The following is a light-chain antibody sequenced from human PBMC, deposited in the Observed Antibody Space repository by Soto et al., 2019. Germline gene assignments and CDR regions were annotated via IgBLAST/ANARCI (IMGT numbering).Light chain of an antibody. V-gene: IGLV2-23*01. Sequence: LAQPASVSGSPGQSITISCTGTSSDVGAYNSVSWYQQHPHKAPQVIIYKGTQRPSGISNRFSGSTSGTVASLTISGLQADDEADYFCCSSAPESTYVFGTGTQVTVL. CDR2: KGT. CDR3: CSSAPESTYV. CDR1: SSDVGAYNS. J-gene: IGLJ1*01.